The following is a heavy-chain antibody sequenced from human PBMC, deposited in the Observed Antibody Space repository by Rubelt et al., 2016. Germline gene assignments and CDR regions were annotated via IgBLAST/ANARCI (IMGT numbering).Heavy chain of an antibody. CDR2: IYYSWTT. J-gene: IGHJ4*02. D-gene: IGHD4-17*01. Sequence: QVQLQESGPGLVMPSETLSLTCTVSGGSISGSYWSWIRQPPGKGLEWIGYIYYSWTTKSHPSLNRRVTISVDVSNNQFSRKVTCVTAADTAVYYCARGRDGDRMGCGGQGTLVTVSS. CDR3: ARGRDGDRMGC. CDR1: GGSISGSY. V-gene: IGHV4-59*01.